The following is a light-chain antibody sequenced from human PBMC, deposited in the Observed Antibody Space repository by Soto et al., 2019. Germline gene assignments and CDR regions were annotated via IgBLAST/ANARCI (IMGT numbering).Light chain of an antibody. J-gene: IGKJ1*01. V-gene: IGKV3-20*01. CDR2: GAS. Sequence: EIVLAQSTGTLSLSPGGRATLSCRASQSVTNSFLAWYQQNTGQAPRLLIYGASRRATGIPDRFTCSGSVTDFSLTISRLEPEDFAVYYCQQYVSSPWAFGQGSKVEI. CDR3: QQYVSSPWA. CDR1: QSVTNSF.